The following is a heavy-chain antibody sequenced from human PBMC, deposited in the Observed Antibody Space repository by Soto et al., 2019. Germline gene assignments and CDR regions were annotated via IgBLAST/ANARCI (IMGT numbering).Heavy chain of an antibody. CDR2: ISSSSSYI. Sequence: GGSLRLSCAASGFTFSSYSMNWVRQAPGKGLEWVSSISSSSSYIYYADSVKGRFTISRDNAKNSLYLQMNSLRAEDTAVYYCARGSGSYQGGDYFDYWGQGTLVTVSS. V-gene: IGHV3-21*01. CDR1: GFTFSSYS. D-gene: IGHD1-26*01. CDR3: ARGSGSYQGGDYFDY. J-gene: IGHJ4*02.